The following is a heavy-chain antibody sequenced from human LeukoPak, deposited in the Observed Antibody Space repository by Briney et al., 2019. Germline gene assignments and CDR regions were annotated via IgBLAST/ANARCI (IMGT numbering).Heavy chain of an antibody. D-gene: IGHD3-22*01. CDR2: IRYDGSNK. Sequence: PGGSLRLSCAASGFTFSSYGMHWVRQAPGKGLEWVAFIRYDGSNKYYADSVKGRFTISRDNSKNTLYLQMNSLRAEDTAVYYCAKTRNSYYDSSVIDYWGQGTLVTVSS. J-gene: IGHJ4*02. V-gene: IGHV3-30*02. CDR3: AKTRNSYYDSSVIDY. CDR1: GFTFSSYG.